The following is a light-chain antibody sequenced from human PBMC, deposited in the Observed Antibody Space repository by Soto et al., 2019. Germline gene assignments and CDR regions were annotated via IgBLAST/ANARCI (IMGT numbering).Light chain of an antibody. CDR2: GAS. V-gene: IGKV3-20*01. Sequence: EIVLTQSPSTLSLSPGERATLSCRTSQSINSAYLAWYQQKPGQAPRLLIYGASTRATGIPDRFSGSGSGTDFTLTISRLEPEDFAVYYCQQVGGSVYIFGQGTKVEIK. CDR3: QQVGGSVYI. J-gene: IGKJ2*01. CDR1: QSINSAY.